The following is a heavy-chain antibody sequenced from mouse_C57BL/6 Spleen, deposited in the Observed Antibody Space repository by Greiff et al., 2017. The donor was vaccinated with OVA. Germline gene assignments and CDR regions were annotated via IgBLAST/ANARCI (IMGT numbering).Heavy chain of an antibody. V-gene: IGHV1-55*01. Sequence: QVQLQQPGAELVKPGASVKMSCKASGYTFTSYWITWVKQRPGQGLEWIGDIYPGSGSTNYNEKFKSKATLTVDTSSSTAYMQLSSLTSEDSAVYYCARGLYYDYDGCAYWGQGTLGTVSA. CDR3: ARGLYYDYDGCAY. CDR2: IYPGSGST. CDR1: GYTFTSYW. J-gene: IGHJ3*01. D-gene: IGHD2-4*01.